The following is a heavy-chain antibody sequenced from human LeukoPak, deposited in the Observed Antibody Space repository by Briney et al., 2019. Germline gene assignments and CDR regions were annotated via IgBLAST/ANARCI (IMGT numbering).Heavy chain of an antibody. CDR2: ISYIGST. V-gene: IGHV4-59*11. D-gene: IGHD3-22*01. CDR3: ASATISMNAFDA. Sequence: SETLSLTCTVSGGSFTPHYWSWIRQPPGKGLEWIGYISYIGSTNYNPSLKSRVTISIDTSKNEVSLMLTSVTAADTAVYYCASATISMNAFDAWGQGTMVTVSS. CDR1: GGSFTPHY. J-gene: IGHJ3*01.